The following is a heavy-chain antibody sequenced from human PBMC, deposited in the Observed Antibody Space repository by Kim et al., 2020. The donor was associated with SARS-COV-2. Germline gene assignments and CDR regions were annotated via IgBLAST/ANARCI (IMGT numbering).Heavy chain of an antibody. V-gene: IGHV4-39*01. Sequence: SETLSLTCTVSGGSISSSSYYWGWIRQPPGKGLEWIGSIYYSGSTYYNPSLKSRVTISVDTSKNQFSLKLSSVTAADTAVYYCARLRITMVRSRTFDIWGQGTMVTVSS. CDR3: ARLRITMVRSRTFDI. D-gene: IGHD3-10*01. CDR1: GGSISSSSYY. J-gene: IGHJ3*02. CDR2: IYYSGST.